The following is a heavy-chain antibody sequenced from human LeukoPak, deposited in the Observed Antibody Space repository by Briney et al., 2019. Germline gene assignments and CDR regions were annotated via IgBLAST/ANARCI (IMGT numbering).Heavy chain of an antibody. Sequence: SETLSLTCTVSGASIGSSYWSWIRQSPGKGLEWIGYIYYSGSTNYNPSLQSRVTMSIDTSKNQFSLRLSSVTAADTAVYYCARAFFDSSGYSNPFDLWGQGALVTVSS. D-gene: IGHD3-22*01. CDR1: GASIGSSY. J-gene: IGHJ4*02. V-gene: IGHV4-59*01. CDR3: ARAFFDSSGYSNPFDL. CDR2: IYYSGST.